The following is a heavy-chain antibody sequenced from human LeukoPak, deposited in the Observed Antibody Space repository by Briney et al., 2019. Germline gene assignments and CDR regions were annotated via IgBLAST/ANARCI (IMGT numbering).Heavy chain of an antibody. V-gene: IGHV1-69*05. CDR2: IIPIFGTA. J-gene: IGHJ4*02. CDR1: GGTFSSYA. Sequence: VASVKVSCKASGGTFSSYAISWVRQAPGQGLEWMGGIIPIFGTANYAQKFQGRVTITTDESTSTAYMELSSLRSEDTAVYYCARDLAGAAAGTIPLFDYWGQGTLVTVSS. D-gene: IGHD6-13*01. CDR3: ARDLAGAAAGTIPLFDY.